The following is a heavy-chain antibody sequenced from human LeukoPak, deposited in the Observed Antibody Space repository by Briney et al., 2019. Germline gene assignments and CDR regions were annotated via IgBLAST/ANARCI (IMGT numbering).Heavy chain of an antibody. D-gene: IGHD6-13*01. CDR1: GDSITGYY. Sequence: PSETLSLTCTVSGDSITGYYWSWIRQPPGKGLEWIGYIHYSGSTNYNPSLNSRVTISVDTSKNQFSLKLSSVTAADTAVYYCASEGYGRRAAANYYWGQGTLVTVSS. J-gene: IGHJ4*02. CDR3: ASEGYGRRAAANYY. CDR2: IHYSGST. V-gene: IGHV4-59*01.